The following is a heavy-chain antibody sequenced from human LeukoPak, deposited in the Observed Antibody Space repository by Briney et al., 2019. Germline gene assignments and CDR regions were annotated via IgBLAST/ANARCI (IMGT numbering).Heavy chain of an antibody. CDR1: GVTFSSYA. CDR2: ISGSGGST. V-gene: IGHV3-23*01. D-gene: IGHD5-24*01. Sequence: GGSLRLSCAASGVTFSSYAMSWVRQAPGKGREGVAAISGSGGSTYYADSVKGGFTISRENYKNTLYVQMNRLRAGEAAVYYCAKGKMAPADAFDIWGQGTMVTVSS. CDR3: AKGKMAPADAFDI. J-gene: IGHJ3*02.